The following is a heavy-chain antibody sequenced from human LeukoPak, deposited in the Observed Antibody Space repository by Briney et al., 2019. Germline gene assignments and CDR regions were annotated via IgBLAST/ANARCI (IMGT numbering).Heavy chain of an antibody. J-gene: IGHJ4*02. V-gene: IGHV3-53*01. CDR1: GYSISSGYY. Sequence: ETLSLTCTVSGYSISSGYYWGWIRQPPGKGLEWVSVIYGGGSTFYADSVKGRFTISRDNSKNTLYLQMNSLRAEDTAVYYCVRLQDYWGQGTLVTVSS. CDR2: IYGGGST. CDR3: VRLQDY.